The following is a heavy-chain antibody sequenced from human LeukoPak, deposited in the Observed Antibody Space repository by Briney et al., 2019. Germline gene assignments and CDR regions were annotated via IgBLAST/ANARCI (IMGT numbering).Heavy chain of an antibody. CDR1: GGSINNYY. J-gene: IGHJ6*02. V-gene: IGHV4-59*01. CDR3: ARDSRDYGSGSYWDV. CDR2: ITGSIYFSGST. D-gene: IGHD3-10*01. Sequence: SETLSLTCTVSGGSINNYYWNWLRQPPGKGLEGIGYITGSIYFSGSTKYDPSLESRVTMSVDTSKNQFSLTLSSVTAADTAVYYCARDSRDYGSGSYWDVWGQGTTVTVSS.